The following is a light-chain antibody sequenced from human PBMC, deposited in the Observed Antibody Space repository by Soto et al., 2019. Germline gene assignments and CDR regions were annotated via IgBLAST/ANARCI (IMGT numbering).Light chain of an antibody. CDR1: QGISNY. V-gene: IGKV1-27*01. Sequence: DIQMTQSPSSLSASVGDRVTITCRASQGISNYLAWYQKKPGKVPKLLIYAASTLQSGVPSRFSGSGYGTDFTIIISSLQPEDVATYYCQKYNSGPFTFGPGTKVDI. J-gene: IGKJ3*01. CDR2: AAS. CDR3: QKYNSGPFT.